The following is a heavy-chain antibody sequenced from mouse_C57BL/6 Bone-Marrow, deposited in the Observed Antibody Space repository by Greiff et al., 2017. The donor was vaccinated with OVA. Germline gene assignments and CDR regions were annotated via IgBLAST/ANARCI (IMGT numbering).Heavy chain of an antibody. CDR2: IDPENGDT. J-gene: IGHJ4*01. D-gene: IGHD1-2*01. Sequence: EVKLMESGAELVRPGASVKLSCTASGFNIKDDYMHWVKQRPEQGLEWIGWIDPENGDTEYASKFQGKATITADTSSNTAYLQLSSLTSEDTAVYYCTTRSNYGYYYAMDYWGQGTSVTVSS. V-gene: IGHV14-4*01. CDR3: TTRSNYGYYYAMDY. CDR1: GFNIKDDY.